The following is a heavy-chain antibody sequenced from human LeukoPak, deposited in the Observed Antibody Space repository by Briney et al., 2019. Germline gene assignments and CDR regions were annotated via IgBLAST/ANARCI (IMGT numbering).Heavy chain of an antibody. CDR1: GYTFTSYG. Sequence: ASVKVSCKASGYTFTSYGISWVRQSPGQGLEWMGWISAYNGNTNYAQKLQGRVTMTTDTSTSTAYMELRSLRSDDTAVYYCARERELINWFDPWGQGTLVTVSS. D-gene: IGHD1-26*01. CDR2: ISAYNGNT. CDR3: ARERELINWFDP. V-gene: IGHV1-18*01. J-gene: IGHJ5*02.